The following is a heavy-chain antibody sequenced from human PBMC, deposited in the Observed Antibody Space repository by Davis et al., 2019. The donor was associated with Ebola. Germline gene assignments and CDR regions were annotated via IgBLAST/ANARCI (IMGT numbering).Heavy chain of an antibody. Sequence: MPGGSLRLSCTVSGGSISSYYWSWIRQPPGKGLEWIGEINHSGSTNYNPSLKSRVTISVDTSKNQFSLKLSSVTAADTAVYYCARGRRYSYGPPRYWGQGTLVTVSS. CDR2: INHSGST. J-gene: IGHJ4*02. D-gene: IGHD5-18*01. CDR1: GGSISSYY. CDR3: ARGRRYSYGPPRY. V-gene: IGHV4-34*01.